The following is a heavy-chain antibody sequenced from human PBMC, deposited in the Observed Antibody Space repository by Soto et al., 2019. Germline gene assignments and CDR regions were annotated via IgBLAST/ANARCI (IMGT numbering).Heavy chain of an antibody. CDR2: IKQDGSEK. CDR1: GFTFSSYW. CDR3: AVTYGDYGGGWFDP. D-gene: IGHD4-17*01. Sequence: PGGSLRLSCAASGFTFSSYWMSWVRQAPGKGLEWVANIKQDGSEKYYVDSVKGRFTISRDNAKNSLYLQMNSLRAEDTAVYYSAVTYGDYGGGWFDPWGQGTLVTVSS. J-gene: IGHJ5*02. V-gene: IGHV3-7*01.